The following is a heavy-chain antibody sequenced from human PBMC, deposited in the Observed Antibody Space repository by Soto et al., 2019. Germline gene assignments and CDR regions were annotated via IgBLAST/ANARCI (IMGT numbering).Heavy chain of an antibody. V-gene: IGHV3-21*06. CDR1: TFSMYS. J-gene: IGHJ5*02. CDR2: ISSGSAYI. D-gene: IGHD1-26*01. Sequence: EVHVVESGGGLVKPGGSLRLSCTFTFSMYSMNWVRQAPGKGLGWVASISSGSAYIKYAESVKGQFTISRDNAKNSLHLQMNSLRAEDTAIYHCARDQGGSYDSWFDPWGQGTLVTVSS. CDR3: ARDQGGSYDSWFDP.